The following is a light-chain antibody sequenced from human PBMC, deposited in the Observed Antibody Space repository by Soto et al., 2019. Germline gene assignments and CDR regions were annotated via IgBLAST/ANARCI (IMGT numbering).Light chain of an antibody. CDR3: QQSYSSPPT. Sequence: DIQMTQSPSSLSASLEDRVIITCRASQRISNHLNCYQQKPGKAPKLLIFAASSLQSGVPSRFSGSRSGPDFTLTISSLQPEDFATYYCQQSYSSPPTFGQGTKVDI. CDR1: QRISNH. V-gene: IGKV1-39*01. CDR2: AAS. J-gene: IGKJ1*01.